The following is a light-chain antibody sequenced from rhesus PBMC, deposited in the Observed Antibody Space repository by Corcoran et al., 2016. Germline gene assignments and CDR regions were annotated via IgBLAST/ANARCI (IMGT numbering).Light chain of an antibody. CDR1: QSLSNY. V-gene: IGKV1S9*01. Sequence: DIQMTQSPSSLSASVGDRVTITCQASQSLSNYLNWYQLKPGEIPKLLIYRASSLQSGIPSRFSGSGAGTDFTITISSLQPEDFATYYCQQGYSYPWTFGQGTKVEIK. J-gene: IGKJ1*01. CDR2: RAS. CDR3: QQGYSYPWT.